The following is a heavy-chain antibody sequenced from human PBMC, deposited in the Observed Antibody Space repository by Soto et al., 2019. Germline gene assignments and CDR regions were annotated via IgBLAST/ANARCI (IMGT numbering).Heavy chain of an antibody. CDR3: ARTVAVAGAYWYFEL. CDR1: GGSISSRSYY. J-gene: IGHJ2*01. D-gene: IGHD6-19*01. V-gene: IGHV4-39*01. Sequence: QLHLQESGPGLVKASETLSLTCPVSGGSISSRSYYWGWIRQPPGKGLEWIGSIYYSGSTYYNPSLKSRVTISVDTFKSQFSLKLSSVTAADTAVYYCARTVAVAGAYWYFELWGRGTLVTVSS. CDR2: IYYSGST.